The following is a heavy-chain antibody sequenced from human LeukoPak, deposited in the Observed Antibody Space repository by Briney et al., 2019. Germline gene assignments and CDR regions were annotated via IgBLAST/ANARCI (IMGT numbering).Heavy chain of an antibody. CDR1: GYFISSGYN. CDR2: FYHSGSP. V-gene: IGHV4-38-2*01. J-gene: IGHJ4*02. D-gene: IGHD3-16*01. Sequence: SETLSLTCAVSGYFISSGYNWGWVRQPPGKGLEWIGIFYHSGSPCYNPSLKSRVTISVDTSKNQFSLKLSSVTAADTAVYYCARGDGAYWGQGTLVTVSS. CDR3: ARGDGAY.